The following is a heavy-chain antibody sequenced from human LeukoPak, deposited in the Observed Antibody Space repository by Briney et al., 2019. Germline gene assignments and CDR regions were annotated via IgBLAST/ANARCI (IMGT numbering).Heavy chain of an antibody. J-gene: IGHJ3*01. D-gene: IGHD3-10*01. V-gene: IGHV3-21*04. CDR2: ISGRSDSI. CDR1: GFTFSSYS. CDR3: SLWFGEPRAFDF. Sequence: NSGGSLRLSCAASGFTFSSYSMDWVRQAPGKGLEWVSSISGRSDSIYYADSGKGRFTISRDNAKNSVYLQLNSLRAEDTAVYYCSLWFGEPRAFDFRGQGTMVTVFS.